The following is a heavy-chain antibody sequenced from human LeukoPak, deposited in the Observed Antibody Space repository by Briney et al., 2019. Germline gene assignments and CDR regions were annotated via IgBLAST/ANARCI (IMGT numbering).Heavy chain of an antibody. Sequence: GGSLRLSCAASGFTFSDYYMSWIRQAPGKGLEWVSYISSSGSTIYYADSVKGRFTISRDNAKNSLYLQMNSLRAEDTAVYYCARGGASGRLSSGYYPAGDAFDIWGQGTMVTVSS. V-gene: IGHV3-11*01. J-gene: IGHJ3*02. CDR1: GFTFSDYY. D-gene: IGHD3-22*01. CDR2: ISSSGSTI. CDR3: ARGGASGRLSSGYYPAGDAFDI.